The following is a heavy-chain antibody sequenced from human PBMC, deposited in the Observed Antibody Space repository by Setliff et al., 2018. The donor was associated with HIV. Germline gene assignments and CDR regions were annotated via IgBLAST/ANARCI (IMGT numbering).Heavy chain of an antibody. J-gene: IGHJ2*01. CDR2: INHSGST. CDR1: GGSFSAYH. D-gene: IGHD2-21*02. CDR3: ARHDGTYCGGDCYLLGYFDL. V-gene: IGHV4-34*01. Sequence: SETLSLTCAVYGGSFSAYHWSWIRQTPGKGLEWLGEINHSGSTAYNLALESRVSMSIDTSKNQFSLNLSSVTAADTAVYYCARHDGTYCGGDCYLLGYFDLWGRGTLVTVS.